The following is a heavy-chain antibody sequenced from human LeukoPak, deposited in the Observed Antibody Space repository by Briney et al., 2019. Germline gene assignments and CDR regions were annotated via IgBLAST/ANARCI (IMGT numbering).Heavy chain of an antibody. CDR2: MNPNSGNT. CDR3: ARGSPYYDFWSGYSGPDAFDI. Sequence: ASVKVSCKASGYTFTSYDINWVRQATGQGLEWMGWMNPNSGNTGYAQKFQGRVTITRNTSISTAYMELSSLRSEDTAVYYCARGSPYYDFWSGYSGPDAFDIWGQGTMVTVSS. V-gene: IGHV1-8*03. D-gene: IGHD3-3*01. J-gene: IGHJ3*02. CDR1: GYTFTSYD.